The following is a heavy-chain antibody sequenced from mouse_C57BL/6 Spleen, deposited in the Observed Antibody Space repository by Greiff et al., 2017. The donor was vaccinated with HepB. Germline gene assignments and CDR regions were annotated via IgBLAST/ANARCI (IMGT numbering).Heavy chain of an antibody. V-gene: IGHV5-17*01. Sequence: EVKLMESGGGLVKPGGSLKLSCAASGFTFSDYGMHWVRQAPEEGLEWVAYISSGSSTIYYADTVKGRFTISRDNAKNTLFLQMTSLRSEDTAMYYCASKGPYEYDAVSWFAYWGQGTLVTVSA. CDR2: ISSGSSTI. J-gene: IGHJ3*01. D-gene: IGHD2-4*01. CDR3: ASKGPYEYDAVSWFAY. CDR1: GFTFSDYG.